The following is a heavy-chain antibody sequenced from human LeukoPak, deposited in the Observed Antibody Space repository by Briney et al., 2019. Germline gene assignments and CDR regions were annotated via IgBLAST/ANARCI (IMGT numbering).Heavy chain of an antibody. CDR2: INTDGNAI. CDR3: TRSRYSGSSMEY. Sequence: GSLRLSCAASGFTFSTSWMHWVRQAPGKGLVWVSRINTDGNAISYADSVRGRFTISRDNVKNTLYLQVNNLKAEDTAVYYCTRSRYSGSSMEYWGQGTQVTVSS. D-gene: IGHD1-26*01. J-gene: IGHJ4*02. CDR1: GFTFSTSW. V-gene: IGHV3-74*01.